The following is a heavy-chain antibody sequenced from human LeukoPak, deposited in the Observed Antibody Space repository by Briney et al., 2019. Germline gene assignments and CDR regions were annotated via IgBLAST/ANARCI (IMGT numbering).Heavy chain of an antibody. CDR2: IRSSSSYI. CDR1: GFTFSSYN. Sequence: GGSLRLACAASGFTFSSYNMVWVRQAPVKGLEWVSCIRSSSSYIYYADSVKGRFTISRDNAKNSLYLQMNSLRAEDTAVYYCAKDWNYYGSGNYYDSWGYWGQGTLVSVSS. CDR3: AKDWNYYGSGNYYDSWGY. V-gene: IGHV3-21*01. J-gene: IGHJ4*02. D-gene: IGHD3-10*01.